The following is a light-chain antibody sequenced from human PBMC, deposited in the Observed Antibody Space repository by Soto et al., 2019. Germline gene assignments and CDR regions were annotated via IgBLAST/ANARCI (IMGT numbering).Light chain of an antibody. CDR1: SSDVGGYKY. V-gene: IGLV2-14*01. J-gene: IGLJ1*01. Sequence: QSALTQPASVPGSPGQSITITCTGTSSDVGGYKYVSWYQQHPGKAPKLLIYVVSNRPSGVSNRFSGSKAGNTASLTISGLRAEDEADYYCSSYTTTSTYLFGTGTKVTVL. CDR2: VVS. CDR3: SSYTTTSTYL.